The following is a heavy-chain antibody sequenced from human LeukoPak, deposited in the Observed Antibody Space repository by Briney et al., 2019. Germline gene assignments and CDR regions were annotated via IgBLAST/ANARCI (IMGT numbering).Heavy chain of an antibody. CDR3: ARDTGDTNWIDP. CDR1: GGSISGDY. D-gene: IGHD3-16*01. Sequence: PSETLSLTCTVSGGSISGDYWSWLRQPPGKGLEWIGYIYYSGSTNYSPSLKSRVTISVETSKNQFSLKLSSVTAADTAVYYCARDTGDTNWIDPWGQGTLVTVSS. J-gene: IGHJ5*02. V-gene: IGHV4-59*01. CDR2: IYYSGST.